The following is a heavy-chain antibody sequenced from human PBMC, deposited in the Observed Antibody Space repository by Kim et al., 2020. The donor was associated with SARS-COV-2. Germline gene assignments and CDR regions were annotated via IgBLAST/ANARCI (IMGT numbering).Heavy chain of an antibody. J-gene: IGHJ5*02. CDR3: ARECLGYCSGGSCYGPWFDP. CDR1: GFTFSSYA. D-gene: IGHD2-15*01. CDR2: ISYDGSNK. Sequence: GGSLRLSCAASGFTFSSYAMHWVRQAPGKGLEWVAAISYDGSNKYYADSVKGRFTISRDNSKNTLYLQMNSLRAEDTAVYYCARECLGYCSGGSCYGPWFDPWGQGTLVTVSS. V-gene: IGHV3-30*04.